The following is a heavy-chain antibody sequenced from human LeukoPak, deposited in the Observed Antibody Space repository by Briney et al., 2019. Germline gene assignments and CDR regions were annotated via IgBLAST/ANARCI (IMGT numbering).Heavy chain of an antibody. J-gene: IGHJ4*02. Sequence: GGSLRLSCAASGVNFSSFEMNWVRQAPGKGLEWISYISSSGTTISYAESVKGRFTISRDNAKSSLFLQMDTLRAEDTAVYYCASYGSASLWGQGTLVTVSS. CDR3: ASYGSASL. V-gene: IGHV3-48*03. CDR1: GVNFSSFE. CDR2: ISSSGTTI. D-gene: IGHD3-10*01.